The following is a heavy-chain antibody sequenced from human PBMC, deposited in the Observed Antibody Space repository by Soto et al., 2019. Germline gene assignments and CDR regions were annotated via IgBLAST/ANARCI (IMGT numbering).Heavy chain of an antibody. J-gene: IGHJ3*02. V-gene: IGHV4-34*01. CDR2: MSHSGGT. D-gene: IGHD1-1*01. CDR3: ARVERGTATTVVDAFDI. Sequence: QVQLQQWGADRLRPSEPLSLTGLVYGGFFLVGSYYWGWIRQPQGKGLGWIGEMSHSGGTHFNPSLKSRVTISVDTSKNQFTLKMSSVTAADTALYYCARVERGTATTVVDAFDIWGPGTMVTVSS. CDR1: GGFFLVGSYY.